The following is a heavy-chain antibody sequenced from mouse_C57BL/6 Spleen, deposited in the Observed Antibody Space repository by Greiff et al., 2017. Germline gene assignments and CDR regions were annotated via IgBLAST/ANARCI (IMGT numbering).Heavy chain of an antibody. D-gene: IGHD2-1*01. CDR1: GYTFTSYW. CDR2: INPSNGGT. Sequence: VQLQQPGTELVKPGASVKLSCKASGYTFTSYWMHWVKQRPGQGLEWIGNINPSNGGTNYNEKFKSKATLTVDKSSSTAYMQLSSLTSEDSAVYYCARSRGNYRYWYFDVWGTGTTVTVSS. J-gene: IGHJ1*03. CDR3: ARSRGNYRYWYFDV. V-gene: IGHV1-53*01.